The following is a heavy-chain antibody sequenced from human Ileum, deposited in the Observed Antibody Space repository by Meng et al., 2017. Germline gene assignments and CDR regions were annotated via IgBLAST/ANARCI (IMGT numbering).Heavy chain of an antibody. Sequence: EGGLVGSGGGLGQPGGPPRLPCTASGFTFTNSAMSWVRRAPGKGLEWVSAVTGAGDRTFYADSVKGRFTISRDNSKSTVDLQMNSLGAEDTAVYYCAKLETVGRSIFHFDFWGQGTLVTVSS. CDR1: GFTFTNSA. CDR3: AKLETVGRSIFHFDF. V-gene: IGHV3-23*04. J-gene: IGHJ4*02. CDR2: VTGAGDRT. D-gene: IGHD1-14*01.